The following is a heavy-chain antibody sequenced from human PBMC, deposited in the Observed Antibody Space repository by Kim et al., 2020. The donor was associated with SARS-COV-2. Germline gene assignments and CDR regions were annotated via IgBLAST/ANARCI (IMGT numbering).Heavy chain of an antibody. CDR3: VKDGYCSGGSCRGEDAFDI. V-gene: IGHV3-64D*09. D-gene: IGHD2-15*01. CDR1: GFTFSSYA. CDR2: ISSNGGST. Sequence: GGSLRLSCSASGFTFSSYAMHWVRQAPGKGLEYVSAISSNGGSTYYADSVKGRFTISRDNSKNTLYLQMSSLRAEDTAVYYCVKDGYCSGGSCRGEDAFDIWGQGTMVTVSS. J-gene: IGHJ3*02.